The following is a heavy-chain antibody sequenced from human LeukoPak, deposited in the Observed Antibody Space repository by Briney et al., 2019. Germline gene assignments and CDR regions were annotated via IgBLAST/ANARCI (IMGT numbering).Heavy chain of an antibody. CDR3: ARERVAAYYGMDV. J-gene: IGHJ6*02. CDR2: ISYDGSNK. CDR1: GFTFSSYA. V-gene: IGHV3-30-3*01. Sequence: GGSLRLSCAASGFTFSSYAMHWVRQAPGKGLEWVTCISYDGSNKYYADSVKGRFTISRDNSKNTLFLQMNSLRAEDTAVYYCARERVAAYYGMDVWGQGTTVTVSS. D-gene: IGHD2-15*01.